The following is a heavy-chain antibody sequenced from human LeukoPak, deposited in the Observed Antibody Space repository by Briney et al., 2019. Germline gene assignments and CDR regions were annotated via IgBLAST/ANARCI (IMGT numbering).Heavy chain of an antibody. D-gene: IGHD6-13*01. Sequence: GGSLRLSCAASGFTVSTNYMSWVRQAPGKGLEWVSVIYSGGSTYYAGSVKGRFTISRHNSKNTLYLQMNSLRAEDPAVYYCAGEGPGGYSSSYWGQGTLVTVSS. CDR2: IYSGGST. CDR1: GFTVSTNY. J-gene: IGHJ4*02. CDR3: AGEGPGGYSSSY. V-gene: IGHV3-53*04.